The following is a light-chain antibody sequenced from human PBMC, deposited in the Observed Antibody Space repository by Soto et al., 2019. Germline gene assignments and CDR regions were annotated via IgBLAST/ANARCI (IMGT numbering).Light chain of an antibody. V-gene: IGLV2-14*01. Sequence: QSALTQPASVSGSPGQSITISCTGTSSDVGGYDYVSWYQQHPGKTPKLMIYEVSSRPSGVSNRFSGSKSGNTASLTISGLQAEDEADYYCTSYTSSNTLVFGGGTKLTVL. CDR1: SSDVGGYDY. J-gene: IGLJ2*01. CDR3: TSYTSSNTLV. CDR2: EVS.